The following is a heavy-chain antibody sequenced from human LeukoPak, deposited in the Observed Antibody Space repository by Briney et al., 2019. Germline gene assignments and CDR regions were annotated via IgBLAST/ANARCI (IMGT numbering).Heavy chain of an antibody. D-gene: IGHD3-22*01. CDR3: ARELSPVYYYDSSGYHNAFDI. Sequence: ASVKVSCKASGYTFTSYGISWVRQAPGQGLEWMGWISAYNGNTNYAQKLPGRVTMTTDTSTSTAYMELRSLRSDDTAVYYCARELSPVYYYDSSGYHNAFDIWGQGTMVTVSS. CDR1: GYTFTSYG. V-gene: IGHV1-18*01. CDR2: ISAYNGNT. J-gene: IGHJ3*02.